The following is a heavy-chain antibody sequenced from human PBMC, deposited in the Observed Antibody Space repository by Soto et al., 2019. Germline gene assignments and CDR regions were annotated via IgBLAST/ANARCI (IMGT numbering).Heavy chain of an antibody. CDR3: ARDSDYGRNYGWLDP. D-gene: IGHD4-17*01. CDR2: IWYDGSNK. J-gene: IGHJ5*02. CDR1: GFTFSNYG. V-gene: IGHV3-33*01. Sequence: LRLSCAASGFTFSNYGMHWVRQAPGKGLDWVAVIWYDGSNKYYGDSVKGRFSISRDYSKNTLFLQMNSLRAEDTALYYCARDSDYGRNYGWLDPWGQGTLVTVSS.